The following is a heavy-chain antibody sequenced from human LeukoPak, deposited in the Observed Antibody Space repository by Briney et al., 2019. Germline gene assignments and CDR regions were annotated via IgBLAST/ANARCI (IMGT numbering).Heavy chain of an antibody. V-gene: IGHV3-30*04. CDR1: GFTFSSYA. D-gene: IGHD2-8*01. Sequence: GGSLRLSCAASGFTFSSYAMYWVRQAPGKGLGWVAVISYDGSDKFYADSVKGRFTISRDSSKNILYLQMNSLRAEDTAVYYCAKDRCSNGVGCYYYYMDVWGKGTTVTISS. J-gene: IGHJ6*03. CDR2: ISYDGSDK. CDR3: AKDRCSNGVGCYYYYMDV.